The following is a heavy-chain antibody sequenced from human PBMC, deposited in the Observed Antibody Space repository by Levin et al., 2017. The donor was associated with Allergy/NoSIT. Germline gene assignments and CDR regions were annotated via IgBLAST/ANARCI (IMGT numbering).Heavy chain of an antibody. CDR1: GFTFSNYW. Sequence: GGSLRLSCAASGFTFSNYWMHWVRQAPGKGLVWVSRINSDGSSTSYADSVKGRFVISRDNAKNTLYLQMSSLRAEDTAVYYCARNTNDIPYYDYGMDGWGQGTTVTVSS. CDR2: INSDGSST. V-gene: IGHV3-74*01. J-gene: IGHJ6*02. CDR3: ARNTNDIPYYDYGMDG. D-gene: IGHD3-9*01.